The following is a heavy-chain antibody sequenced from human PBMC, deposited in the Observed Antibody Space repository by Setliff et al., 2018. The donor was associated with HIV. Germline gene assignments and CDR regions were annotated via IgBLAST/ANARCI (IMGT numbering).Heavy chain of an antibody. CDR2: LISMFKIQ. V-gene: IGHV1-69*13. D-gene: IGHD2-8*02. CDR1: GGTFRSQA. Sequence: ASVKVSCKNSGGTFRSQAISWVRQAPGRGLEWMGGLISMFKIQQIAQKFQGRVTITADESTSTAYMGLSSLTSEDTAVYYCARDGRRYCSGCDCYSDPRTVDYWGQGTLVTVSS. J-gene: IGHJ4*02. CDR3: ARDGRRYCSGCDCYSDPRTVDY.